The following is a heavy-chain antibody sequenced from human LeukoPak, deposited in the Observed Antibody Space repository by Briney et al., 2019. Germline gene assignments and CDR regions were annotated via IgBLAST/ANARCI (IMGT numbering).Heavy chain of an antibody. CDR1: GFTFSTYW. CDR3: ATDVPAVTIFGY. D-gene: IGHD2-2*01. Sequence: GGSLRLSCPASGFTFSTYWMQWVRLAPGAGLVWVSLIDSDGSSTNYADSVKGRFTISRDNAKNTLYLQMNSLRAEDTAVYYCATDVPAVTIFGYWGQGTLVTVSS. J-gene: IGHJ4*02. CDR2: IDSDGSST. V-gene: IGHV3-74*01.